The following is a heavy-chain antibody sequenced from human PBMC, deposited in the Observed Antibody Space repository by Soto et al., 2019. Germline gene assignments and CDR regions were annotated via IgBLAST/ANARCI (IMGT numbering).Heavy chain of an antibody. Sequence: ASVEVSCKASGYTFASYCINWVLRAPGQGLEWVGWMSTYNEDRVFAQNFQGRVTMTRDTSTSTAYLELGSLRSDDTAVYYCAKDAHEAAASDVWGQGTMVTVSS. CDR1: GYTFASYC. J-gene: IGHJ3*01. CDR2: MSTYNEDR. V-gene: IGHV1-18*01. CDR3: AKDAHEAAASDV. D-gene: IGHD6-25*01.